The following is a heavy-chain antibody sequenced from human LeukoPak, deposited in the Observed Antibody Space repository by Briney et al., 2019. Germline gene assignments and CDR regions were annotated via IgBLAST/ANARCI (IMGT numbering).Heavy chain of an antibody. J-gene: IGHJ4*02. Sequence: ASVKVSCKTSGYTFTSYYIHWVRQAPGQWLELMGIVNPSGGSTSYAQKFQGRVTMTRDTSTSTVYMYLSSLRSEDMAVYYCARDSLYGVVDYWGQGTLVTVSS. CDR2: VNPSGGST. V-gene: IGHV1-46*01. D-gene: IGHD4-17*01. CDR1: GYTFTSYY. CDR3: ARDSLYGVVDY.